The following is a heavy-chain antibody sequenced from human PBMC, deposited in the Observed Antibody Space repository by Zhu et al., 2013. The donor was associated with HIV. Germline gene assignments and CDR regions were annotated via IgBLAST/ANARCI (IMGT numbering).Heavy chain of an antibody. CDR3: ARDLILDYYYYMDV. Sequence: QEQLAQSGAEVRSLGLSEGLCKASGYSFTGYNVHWVRQAPGQGLEWMGWINPNSGGTILAEKFQGRVTMTRDTSISTAYMELSRLRSDDTAVYYCARDLILDYYYYMDVWGKGTTVTVSS. CDR2: INPNSGGT. D-gene: IGHD3-16*01. CDR1: GYSFTGYN. V-gene: IGHV1-2*02. J-gene: IGHJ6*03.